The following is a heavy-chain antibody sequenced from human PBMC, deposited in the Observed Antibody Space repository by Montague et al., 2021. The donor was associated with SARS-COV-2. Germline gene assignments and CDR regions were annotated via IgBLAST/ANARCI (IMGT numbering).Heavy chain of an antibody. CDR1: GFTFSSYG. CDR3: AKWDPQTLTLIGLRGKSASDY. J-gene: IGHJ4*02. Sequence: SLRLSCAASGFTFSSYGMHWVRQAPGKGLEWVAVISYDGSNKYYADSVKGRFTISRDNSKNTLYLQMNSLRAEDTAVYYCAKWDPQTLTLIGLRGKSASDYWGQGTLVTVSS. V-gene: IGHV3-30*18. CDR2: ISYDGSNK. D-gene: IGHD4-23*01.